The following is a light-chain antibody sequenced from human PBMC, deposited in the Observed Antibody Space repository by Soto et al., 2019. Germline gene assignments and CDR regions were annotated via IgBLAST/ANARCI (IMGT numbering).Light chain of an antibody. CDR2: AAS. CDR1: QSISSY. Sequence: DIQMTQSPSSLSASVGDRVTITCRASQSISSYLNWYQQKPGKAPKLLLYAASSFQSGVPSRFSGSGSGTDFTLTISSLQPEDFATYYCQQSYSTLLTFGGGTKVEIK. CDR3: QQSYSTLLT. V-gene: IGKV1-39*01. J-gene: IGKJ4*01.